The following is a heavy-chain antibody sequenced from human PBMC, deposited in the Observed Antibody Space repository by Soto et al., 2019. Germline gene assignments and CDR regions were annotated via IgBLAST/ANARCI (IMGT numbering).Heavy chain of an antibody. Sequence: QVQLQESGPGLVKPSGTLSLTCAVSGGSISSNNWWSWVRQPPGKGLEWIGEIYHSGSTNYNPSRTVRXXIXVXXSKNQSSVPLSPVTAADTAVYYCGRARDSSGYTDYWGQGTLVTVSS. D-gene: IGHD3-22*01. CDR1: GGSISSNNW. CDR2: IYHSGST. CDR3: GRARDSSGYTDY. J-gene: IGHJ4*02. V-gene: IGHV4-4*02.